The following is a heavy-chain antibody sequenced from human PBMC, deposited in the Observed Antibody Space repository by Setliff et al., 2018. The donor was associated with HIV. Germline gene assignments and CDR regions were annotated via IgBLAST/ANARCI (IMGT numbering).Heavy chain of an antibody. J-gene: IGHJ4*01. CDR3: ASSRPPVDSSGYLDH. CDR2: IKKDGSDK. D-gene: IGHD3-22*01. Sequence: GGSLRLSCAASGFTFSNSGMTWVRQAPGKGLEWVANIKKDGSDKFYVDSVKGRFAISRDNAKNSLNLEMNSLRAEDTAIYYCASSRPPVDSSGYLDHWGQGTLVTVSS. V-gene: IGHV3-7*03. CDR1: GFTFSNSG.